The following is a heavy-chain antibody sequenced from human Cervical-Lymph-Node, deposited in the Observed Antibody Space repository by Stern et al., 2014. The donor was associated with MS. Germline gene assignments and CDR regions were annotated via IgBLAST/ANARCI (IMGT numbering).Heavy chain of an antibody. CDR3: ARDYDGY. J-gene: IGHJ4*02. CDR2: IYHSGST. D-gene: IGHD3-16*01. V-gene: IGHV4-4*02. Sequence: QVQLVESGPGLVKPSGTLSLTCAVSGGSLISSNWWSWVRQPPGKGLEWIGDIYHSGSTNYNPSLKSRLTISLDKSKNQFSLKLTSVTAADTAMYYCARDYDGYWGQGTLVTVSS. CDR1: GGSLISSNW.